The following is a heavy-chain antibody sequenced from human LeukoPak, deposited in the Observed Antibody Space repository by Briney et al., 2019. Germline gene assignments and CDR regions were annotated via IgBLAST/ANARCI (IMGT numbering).Heavy chain of an antibody. V-gene: IGHV3-33*01. Sequence: GGSLRLSCAASGFTFSSYGMHWVRQAPGKGLEGVAVIWYDGSNKYYADSVKGRFTISRDNSKNTLYLQMDSLRAKDTAVYYCARNHRPDSRGYIRSWGQGTLVTVSS. CDR3: ARNHRPDSRGYIRS. D-gene: IGHD3-22*01. CDR2: IWYDGSNK. J-gene: IGHJ5*02. CDR1: GFTFSSYG.